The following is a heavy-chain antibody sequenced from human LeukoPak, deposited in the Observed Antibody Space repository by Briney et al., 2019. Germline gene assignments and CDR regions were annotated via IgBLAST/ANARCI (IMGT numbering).Heavy chain of an antibody. Sequence: SETLSLTCTVSGGSISSYYRSWIRQPPGKGLEWIGYIYYSGSTNYNPSLKSRVTISVDTSKNQFSLKLSSVTAADTAVYYCARVDGEPRAYYYYGMDVWGQGTTVTVSS. V-gene: IGHV4-59*01. J-gene: IGHJ6*02. CDR3: ARVDGEPRAYYYYGMDV. CDR1: GGSISSYY. CDR2: IYYSGST. D-gene: IGHD4-17*01.